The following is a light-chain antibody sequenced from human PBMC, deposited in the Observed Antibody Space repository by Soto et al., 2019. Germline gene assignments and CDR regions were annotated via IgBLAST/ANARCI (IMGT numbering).Light chain of an antibody. CDR1: QSISTW. Sequence: DIQMTQSPSTLSASVGVRVTITCRASQSISTWLAWYQQKPGKAPKLLIYKASSLERGVPSRFSGSGSGTEFTLTISSLQPDDFATYYCQQYSRYWTFGQGTKVEIK. CDR2: KAS. V-gene: IGKV1-5*03. J-gene: IGKJ1*01. CDR3: QQYSRYWT.